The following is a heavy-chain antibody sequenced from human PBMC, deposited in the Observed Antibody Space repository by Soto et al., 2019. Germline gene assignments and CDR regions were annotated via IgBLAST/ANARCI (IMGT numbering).Heavy chain of an antibody. CDR2: IYWDDDK. J-gene: IGHJ6*03. D-gene: IGHD5-18*01. CDR3: ARSRGYSYGYFSDYYYYYMDV. CDR1: GFSLSTSGVG. V-gene: IGHV2-5*02. Sequence: SGPTLVNPTQTLTLTCTFSGFSLSTSGVGVGWIRQPPGKALEWLALIYWDDDKRYSPSLKSRLTITKDTSKNQVVLTMTNMDPVDTATYYCARSRGYSYGYFSDYYYYYMDVWGKGTTVTVSS.